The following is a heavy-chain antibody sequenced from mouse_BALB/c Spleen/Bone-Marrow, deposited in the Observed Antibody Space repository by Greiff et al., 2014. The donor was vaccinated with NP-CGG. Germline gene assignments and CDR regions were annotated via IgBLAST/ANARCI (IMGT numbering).Heavy chain of an antibody. V-gene: IGHV14-3*02. CDR2: IDPANGNT. J-gene: IGHJ4*01. CDR3: ARWEYYAMDY. CDR1: GFNIKDTY. Sequence: EVQLQQSGAELVKPGALVKLSCTASGFNIKDTYMHWVKQRPEQGLEWIGRIDPANGNTKYDPKLQGKATITADTSSNTAYLQLSSLTSEDTAVYYCARWEYYAMDYWGQGTSVTVSS. D-gene: IGHD4-1*01.